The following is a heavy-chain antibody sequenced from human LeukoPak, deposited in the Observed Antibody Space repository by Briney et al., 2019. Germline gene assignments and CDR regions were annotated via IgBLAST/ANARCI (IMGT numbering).Heavy chain of an antibody. V-gene: IGHV1-58*02. Sequence: SVKVSCKASGVTFTSSAMQWMRHARGQRLEWIGWIVVGSGNTNYAQQFQERVTITRDMSTSTAYMELSSLRSEDTAVYYCAASPACNFNDAFDIWGQGTVVTVSS. CDR3: AASPACNFNDAFDI. CDR1: GVTFTSSA. CDR2: IVVGSGNT. D-gene: IGHD2-2*01. J-gene: IGHJ3*02.